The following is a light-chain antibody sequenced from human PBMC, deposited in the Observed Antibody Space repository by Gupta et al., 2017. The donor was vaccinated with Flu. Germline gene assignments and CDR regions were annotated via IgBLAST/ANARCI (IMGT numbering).Light chain of an antibody. V-gene: IGLV1-51*01. CDR1: SSNIGINY. Sequence: QSVLTQPPSVSAAPGLEVTISCSASSSNIGINYVSWYQQLPGTAPKLLIYDNDKRPTGIPDRFSGSKSGTSATLGITGLQTGDEADYYCGTWANSLDSYVFGTGTKVTVL. CDR3: GTWANSLDSYV. CDR2: DND. J-gene: IGLJ1*01.